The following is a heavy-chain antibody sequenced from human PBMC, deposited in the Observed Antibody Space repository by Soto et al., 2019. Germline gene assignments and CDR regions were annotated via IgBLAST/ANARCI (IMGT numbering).Heavy chain of an antibody. CDR2: IYYSGST. D-gene: IGHD1-26*01. V-gene: IGHV4-30-4*01. J-gene: IGHJ5*02. Sequence: SETLSLTGTVSGGSISSGDYYWSWIRQPPGKGLEWIGYIYYSGSTYYNPSLKSRVTISVDTSKNQFSLKLSSVTAADTAVYYCARGFIVGAIPYNWFDPWGQGTLVTVSS. CDR1: GGSISSGDYY. CDR3: ARGFIVGAIPYNWFDP.